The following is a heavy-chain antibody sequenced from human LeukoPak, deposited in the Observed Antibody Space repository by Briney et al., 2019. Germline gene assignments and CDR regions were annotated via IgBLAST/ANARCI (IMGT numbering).Heavy chain of an antibody. Sequence: GGSLRLSCAASGFTFSSYWMHWVRQAPGKGLVWVSRINSDGSSTNYADSVKGRFTISRDNAKNSLYLQMNSLRDEDTAVYYCARDPYYDFWSGYLTSAYYYGMDVWGQGTTVTVSS. CDR1: GFTFSSYW. CDR2: INSDGSST. V-gene: IGHV3-74*01. J-gene: IGHJ6*02. D-gene: IGHD3-3*01. CDR3: ARDPYYDFWSGYLTSAYYYGMDV.